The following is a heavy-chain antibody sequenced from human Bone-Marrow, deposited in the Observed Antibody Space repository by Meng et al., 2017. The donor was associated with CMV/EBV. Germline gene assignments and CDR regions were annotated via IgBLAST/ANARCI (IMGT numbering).Heavy chain of an antibody. D-gene: IGHD5-18*01. J-gene: IGHJ4*02. CDR3: AKDGGYSYGHFN. CDR2: ISWNSGSI. V-gene: IGHV3-9*02. Sequence: SLKISCAASGFTSDDYAMHWVRQAPGKGLEWVSGISWNSGSIGYADSVKGRFTIPRDNAKNSLYLQMNRLRAEDTALYYCAKDGGYSYGHFNWGQGTLVTVSS. CDR1: GFTSDDYA.